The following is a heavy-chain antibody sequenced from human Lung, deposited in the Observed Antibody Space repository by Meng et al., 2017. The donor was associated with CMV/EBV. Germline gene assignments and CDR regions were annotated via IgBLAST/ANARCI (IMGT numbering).Heavy chain of an antibody. D-gene: IGHD6-6*01. CDR2: IYTYNGNT. CDR3: ARSKIAARSHYYYVMDV. J-gene: IGHJ6*02. Sequence: ASXXVSCKASGYKFTDYGITWVRQAPGQGLEWMGWIYTYNGNTNFAQNVQGRGSMTRDTFTSTAYMELRSLRSDDTAVYYCARSKIAARSHYYYVMDVWGREXADTVSS. V-gene: IGHV1-18*01. CDR1: GYKFTDYG.